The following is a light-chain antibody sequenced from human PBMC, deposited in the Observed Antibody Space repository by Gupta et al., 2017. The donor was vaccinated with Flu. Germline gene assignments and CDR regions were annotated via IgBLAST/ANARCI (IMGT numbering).Light chain of an antibody. V-gene: IGKV3-11*01. Sequence: ATLSLSPGERATLSCRAMQNVGNYLGWYEQKPGQSPRLLIYEASSRKTGVQARFSGSGCGTDFTLTITSREPEDFAVYYCRHRGNWPPYSFGQGTKLEI. CDR3: RHRGNWPPYS. CDR2: EAS. CDR1: QNVGNY. J-gene: IGKJ2*01.